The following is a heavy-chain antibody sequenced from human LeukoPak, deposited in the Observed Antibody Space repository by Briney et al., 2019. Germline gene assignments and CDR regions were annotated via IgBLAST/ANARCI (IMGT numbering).Heavy chain of an antibody. CDR3: ARDRVAVAGTDAFDI. D-gene: IGHD6-19*01. V-gene: IGHV1-2*02. CDR2: INPNSGDT. J-gene: IGHJ3*02. CDR1: GYTFTGYY. Sequence: ASVKVSCTASGYTFTGYYMHWVRQAPGQGLEWMGWINPNSGDTNYAQKFQGRVTMTRDTSISTAYMELSRLRSDDTAVYYCARDRVAVAGTDAFDIWGQGTMVTVSS.